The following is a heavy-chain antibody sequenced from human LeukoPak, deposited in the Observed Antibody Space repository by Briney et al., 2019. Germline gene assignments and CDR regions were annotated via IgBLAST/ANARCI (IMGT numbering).Heavy chain of an antibody. J-gene: IGHJ4*02. V-gene: IGHV3-53*01. CDR3: ARRYYYDSSGYYYDY. CDR1: GFIVSSNS. CDR2: INSGGST. D-gene: IGHD3-22*01. Sequence: GGSLRLSCAASGFIVSSNSMSWVRQAPGEGPEWVSVINSGGSTYYADSVKGRFTISRDNSRNMLNLQMNSLSADDKAVYYCARRYYYDSSGYYYDYWGEGTLVTVSS.